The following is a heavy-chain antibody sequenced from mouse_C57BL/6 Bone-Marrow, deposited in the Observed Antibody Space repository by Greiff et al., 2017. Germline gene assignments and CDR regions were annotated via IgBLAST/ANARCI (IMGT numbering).Heavy chain of an antibody. D-gene: IGHD2-3*01. J-gene: IGHJ4*01. CDR3: ARYEGRSAMDY. CDR2: INPNNGGT. V-gene: IGHV1-26*01. Sequence: EVQLQQSGPELVKPGASVKISCKASGYTFTDYYMNWVKQSHGKSLEWIGDINPNNGGTSYNQKFKGKATLTVDKSSSTAYMELRSLTSEDSAVYYCARYEGRSAMDYWGQGTSVTVSS. CDR1: GYTFTDYY.